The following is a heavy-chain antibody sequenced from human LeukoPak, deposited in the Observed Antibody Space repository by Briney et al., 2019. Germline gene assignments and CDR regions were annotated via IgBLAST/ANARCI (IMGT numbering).Heavy chain of an antibody. CDR3: ARGSYPGVVVTAIVASGYGLDV. J-gene: IGHJ6*02. CDR1: GYTFTSYY. Sequence: ASVKVSFKASGYTFTSYYMHWVRQPPGQGLEWMGIINTSGGRTSYAQKFQGRVTMTRDTSTSTVYMEVSSLRVEGTAVYYCARGSYPGVVVTAIVASGYGLDVWGQGTTVTVSS. D-gene: IGHD2-21*02. V-gene: IGHV1-46*01. CDR2: INTSGGRT.